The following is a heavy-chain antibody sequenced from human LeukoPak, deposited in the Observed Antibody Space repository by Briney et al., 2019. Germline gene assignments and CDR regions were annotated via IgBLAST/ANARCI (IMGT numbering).Heavy chain of an antibody. D-gene: IGHD6-19*01. J-gene: IGHJ6*02. CDR3: ASSSGWQYYYYVMDV. Sequence: SETLSLTCAVSGVSVSSGSYYWTWLRQPPGKGLEWIGYIYFSGRTNYNPSLKSRVTISLDMSKNQFSLKLTSVTAADTAVYCCASSSGWQYYYYVMDVWGQGTTVTVSS. CDR1: GVSVSSGSYY. CDR2: IYFSGRT. V-gene: IGHV4-61*01.